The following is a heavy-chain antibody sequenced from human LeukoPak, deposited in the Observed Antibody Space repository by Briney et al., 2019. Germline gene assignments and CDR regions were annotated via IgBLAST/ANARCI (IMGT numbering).Heavy chain of an antibody. D-gene: IGHD3-16*02. Sequence: GASVKVSCKASGYTFINYGINWVRQAPGQGLEWMGCINPNSGGTKYAQKFQGGVTLTRDTSISTAYMELSRLRSDDTAVYYCARGETVYGGAIVYWGQGTLVTVSS. CDR3: ARGETVYGGAIVY. V-gene: IGHV1-2*02. J-gene: IGHJ4*02. CDR1: GYTFINYG. CDR2: INPNSGGT.